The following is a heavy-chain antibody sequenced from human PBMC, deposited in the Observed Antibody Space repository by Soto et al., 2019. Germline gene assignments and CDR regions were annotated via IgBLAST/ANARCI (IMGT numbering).Heavy chain of an antibody. Sequence: GGSLRLSCAASGFTFSSYGMHWVRQAPGKGLEWVAVISYDGSNKYYADSVKGRFTISRDNSKNTLYLQMNSLRAKDTAVYYCAKRGYGRYNWFDPWGQGTLVTVSS. CDR3: AKRGYGRYNWFDP. CDR1: GFTFSSYG. CDR2: ISYDGSNK. V-gene: IGHV3-30*18. J-gene: IGHJ5*02. D-gene: IGHD5-18*01.